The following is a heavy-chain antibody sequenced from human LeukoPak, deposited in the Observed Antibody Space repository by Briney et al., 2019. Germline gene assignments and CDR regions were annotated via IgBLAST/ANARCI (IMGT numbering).Heavy chain of an antibody. CDR2: INHSGST. V-gene: IGHV4-34*01. CDR1: GGSFSGYY. D-gene: IGHD3-16*02. Sequence: SETLSLTCAVYGGSFSGYYWSWIRQPPGKGLEWIGEINHSGSTNYNPSLKSRVTISVDTSKNQFSLKLSSVTAADTAVYYCARTGVWGSYRYNWFDPWGQGTLVTVSS. J-gene: IGHJ5*02. CDR3: ARTGVWGSYRYNWFDP.